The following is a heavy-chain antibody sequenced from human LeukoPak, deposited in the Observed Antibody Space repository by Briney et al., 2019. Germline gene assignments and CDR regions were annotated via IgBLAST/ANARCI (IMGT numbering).Heavy chain of an antibody. CDR3: AGGRDRSSLYFDS. CDR2: IDSDGSRI. Sequence: GGSLRLSCAASGFTFSSYWMHWVRQAPGKGLVWVSRIDSDGSRISHGDFVRGRFTISRDNAKNTLYLQMNSLRAEDTAVYYCAGGRDRSSLYFDSWGQGTLVTVSS. J-gene: IGHJ4*02. V-gene: IGHV3-74*01. CDR1: GFTFSSYW. D-gene: IGHD5-24*01.